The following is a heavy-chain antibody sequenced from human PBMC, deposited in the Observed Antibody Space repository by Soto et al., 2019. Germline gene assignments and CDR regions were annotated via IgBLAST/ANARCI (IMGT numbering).Heavy chain of an antibody. V-gene: IGHV3-23*01. CDR1: EFSFRTYA. J-gene: IGHJ4*02. CDR2: ISGQEGFT. Sequence: PGGSLRLSCAVSEFSFRTYAMSWVRQLPGKGLEWVSGISGQEGFTYYADSVKGRVTISRDISSSTLYLEMHSLRAEDTAVYYCAKEGAEVGTPVFDYWGQGSLVTVYS. CDR3: AKEGAEVGTPVFDY. D-gene: IGHD6-19*01.